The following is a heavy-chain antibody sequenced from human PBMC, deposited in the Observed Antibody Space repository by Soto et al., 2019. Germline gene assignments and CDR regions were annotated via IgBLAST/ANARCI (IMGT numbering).Heavy chain of an antibody. V-gene: IGHV1-18*01. Sequence: ASVKVSCKASGYTFTSYGISWVRQAPGQGLEWMGWISAYNGNTNYAQKLQGRVTMTTDTSTSTAYMELSSLRSEDTAVYYCATHTVTTSLDYWGQGTLVTVS. CDR2: ISAYNGNT. CDR3: ATHTVTTSLDY. CDR1: GYTFTSYG. J-gene: IGHJ4*02. D-gene: IGHD4-17*01.